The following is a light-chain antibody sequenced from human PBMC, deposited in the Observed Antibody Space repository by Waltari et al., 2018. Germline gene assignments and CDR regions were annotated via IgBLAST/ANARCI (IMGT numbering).Light chain of an antibody. Sequence: EAMLTQSPASLSLSPGERATLSCRASQTVYSSSLAWYQQKPGQAPRLLIHGSSSRGTGIPARFTGSGSGTDFTLTISRLEPDDFAVYYCQQYGSSPLTFGQGTKLEIK. J-gene: IGKJ2*01. CDR1: QTVYSSS. CDR2: GSS. CDR3: QQYGSSPLT. V-gene: IGKV3-20*01.